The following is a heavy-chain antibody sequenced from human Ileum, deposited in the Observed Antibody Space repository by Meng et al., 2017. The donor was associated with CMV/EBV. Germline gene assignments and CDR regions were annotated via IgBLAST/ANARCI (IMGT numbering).Heavy chain of an antibody. CDR1: GLSFSSYW. Sequence: GGSLRLSCAASGLSFSSYWMSWVRQAPGKGLEWVANIKQDGSENFYVDSVKGRFTISRDNAKNSLYLQMNSLRAEDTAVYYCAKNRNDAMDVWGQGTTVNVSS. V-gene: IGHV3-7*01. D-gene: IGHD1-14*01. CDR2: IKQDGSEN. J-gene: IGHJ6*02. CDR3: AKNRNDAMDV.